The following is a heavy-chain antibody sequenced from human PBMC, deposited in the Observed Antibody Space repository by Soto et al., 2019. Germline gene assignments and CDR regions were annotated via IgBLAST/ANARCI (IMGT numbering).Heavy chain of an antibody. CDR1: GYSFSSYG. V-gene: IGHV1-18*04. J-gene: IGHJ4*02. D-gene: IGHD1-1*01. Sequence: QVQLVQSGAEVKKPGASVKVSCKASGYSFSSYGIAWVRQAPGQGLEWMGWISGYNDNTKYVDKLQGRVTMTTDTSTSTVYMELRRLRKDDTAVYYCARPIPFRYHFDHWGQGTVVTVSS. CDR3: ARPIPFRYHFDH. CDR2: ISGYNDNT.